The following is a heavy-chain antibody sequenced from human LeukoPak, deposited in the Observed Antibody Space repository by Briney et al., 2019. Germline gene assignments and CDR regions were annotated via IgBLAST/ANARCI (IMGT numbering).Heavy chain of an antibody. CDR3: ARDAETSLAN. Sequence: GGSLRLSCAASGFAVSSKYMNWVRQAPGKGLEWVTVIYLDGRADYADAVKGRFTISSDNSKNTVYLQMNSLKDEDTAVYYCARDAETSLANWGQGTLVTVSP. D-gene: IGHD5-24*01. V-gene: IGHV3-66*01. J-gene: IGHJ4*02. CDR2: IYLDGRA. CDR1: GFAVSSKY.